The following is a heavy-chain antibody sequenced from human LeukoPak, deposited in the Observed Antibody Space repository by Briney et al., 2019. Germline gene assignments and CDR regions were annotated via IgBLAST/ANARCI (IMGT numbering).Heavy chain of an antibody. CDR1: GFTFSSYA. V-gene: IGHV3-23*01. CDR2: ISGSGGST. J-gene: IGHJ4*02. CDR3: ARAQITMVRGVIPPRD. D-gene: IGHD3-10*01. Sequence: PGGSLRLSCAASGFTFSSYAMSWVRQAPGKGLEWVSAISGSGGSTYYADSVKGRFTISRDNSKNTLYLQMNSLRAEDTAVYYCARAQITMVRGVIPPRDWGQGTLVTVSS.